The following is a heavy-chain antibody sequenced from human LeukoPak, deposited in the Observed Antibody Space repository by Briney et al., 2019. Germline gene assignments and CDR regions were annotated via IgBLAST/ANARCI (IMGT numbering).Heavy chain of an antibody. J-gene: IGHJ3*02. CDR3: ARDPGSSGWFDAFDI. V-gene: IGHV3-21*01. Sequence: GGSLRLSCAASGFTFSSYSMNWVGQAPGKGLEWVSSISSSSSYIYYADSVKGRFTISRDNAKNSLYLQMNSLRAEDTAVYYCARDPGSSGWFDAFDIWGQGTMVTVSS. D-gene: IGHD6-19*01. CDR2: ISSSSSYI. CDR1: GFTFSSYS.